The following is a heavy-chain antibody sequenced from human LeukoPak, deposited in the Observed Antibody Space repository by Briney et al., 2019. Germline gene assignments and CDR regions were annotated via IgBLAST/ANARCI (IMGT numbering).Heavy chain of an antibody. CDR3: ARDSRVWGSYPYFDY. CDR1: GFTFSSYW. Sequence: GGSLRLSCAASGFTFSSYWMSWVRQAPGKGLEWVANIKQDGSEKYYVDSVKGRFTISRDNAKNSLYLQMNSLRAEDTAVYYCARDSRVWGSYPYFDYWGQGTLVTVSS. D-gene: IGHD3-16*02. J-gene: IGHJ4*02. CDR2: IKQDGSEK. V-gene: IGHV3-7*01.